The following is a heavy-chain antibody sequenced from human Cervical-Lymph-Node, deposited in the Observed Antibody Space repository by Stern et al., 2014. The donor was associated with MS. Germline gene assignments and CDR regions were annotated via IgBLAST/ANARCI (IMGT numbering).Heavy chain of an antibody. CDR2: IVPLFGKP. CDR1: GGTFSNYA. D-gene: IGHD4-17*01. CDR3: ASPLTATSVPFGYYGMDV. J-gene: IGHJ6*02. V-gene: IGHV1-69*01. Sequence: KLVQSGAEVKKPGSSVKVSCKASGGTFSNYATSWVRQAPGQGLEWMGGIVPLFGKPNYAQKFQGRVTITADESTSTAYMDLSSLRSEDTAVYYCASPLTATSVPFGYYGMDVWGQGTTVTVS.